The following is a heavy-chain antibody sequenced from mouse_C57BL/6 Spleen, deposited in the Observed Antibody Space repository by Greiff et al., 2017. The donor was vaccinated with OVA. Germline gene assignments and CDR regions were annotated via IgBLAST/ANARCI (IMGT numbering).Heavy chain of an antibody. J-gene: IGHJ4*01. CDR1: GFTFSDYY. CDR2: INYDGSST. Sequence: EVMLVESEGGLVQPGSSMKLSCTASGFTFSDYYMAWVRQVPEKGLEWVANINYDGSSTYYLDSLKSRFIISRDNAKNILYLQMSSLKSEDTATYYCARGYSNYDAMDYWGQGTSVTVSS. V-gene: IGHV5-16*01. CDR3: ARGYSNYDAMDY. D-gene: IGHD2-5*01.